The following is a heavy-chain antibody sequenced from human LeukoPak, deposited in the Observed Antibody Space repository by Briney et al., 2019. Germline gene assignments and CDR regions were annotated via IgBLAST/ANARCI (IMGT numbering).Heavy chain of an antibody. J-gene: IGHJ6*04. CDR2: ISSSGSTI. CDR3: AELGITMIGGV. D-gene: IGHD3-10*02. V-gene: IGHV3-48*03. Sequence: GGSLRLSCAASGFTFSSYAMTWVRQAPGKGLEWVSSISSSGSTIYYADSVKGRFTISRDNAKNSLYLQMNSLRAEDTAVYYCAELGITMIGGVWGKGTTVTISS. CDR1: GFTFSSYA.